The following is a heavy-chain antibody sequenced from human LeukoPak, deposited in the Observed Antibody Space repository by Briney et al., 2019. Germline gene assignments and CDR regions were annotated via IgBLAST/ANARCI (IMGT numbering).Heavy chain of an antibody. CDR1: GFTFSSYG. CDR2: IQYEGTNK. CDR3: ATGPGIAAAVTGYFQH. V-gene: IGHV3-30*02. J-gene: IGHJ1*01. D-gene: IGHD6-13*01. Sequence: GGSLRLSCAASGFTFSSYGMHWVRQAPGKGLEWVAFIQYEGTNKYYADSVKGRFTISRDNSKNTLYLQMNSLRAEDTAVYYCATGPGIAAAVTGYFQHWGQGTLVTVSS.